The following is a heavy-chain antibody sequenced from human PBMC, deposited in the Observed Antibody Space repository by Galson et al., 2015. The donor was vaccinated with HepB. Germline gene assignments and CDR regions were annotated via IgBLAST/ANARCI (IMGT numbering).Heavy chain of an antibody. CDR2: ISAYNGNT. J-gene: IGHJ4*02. Sequence: SVKVSCKASGYTFTTYGVSWVRLAPGQGLEWMGRISAYNGNTDYAQRFQGRVTMTTATFTSTAYMELRSHRSYDTAIYYCARGGVATTGGPNFDYWGQGTLVTVSS. V-gene: IGHV1-18*01. D-gene: IGHD1-1*01. CDR3: ARGGVATTGGPNFDY. CDR1: GYTFTTYG.